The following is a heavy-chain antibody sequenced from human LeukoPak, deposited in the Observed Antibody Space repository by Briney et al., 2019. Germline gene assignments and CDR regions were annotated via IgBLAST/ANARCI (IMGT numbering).Heavy chain of an antibody. J-gene: IGHJ5*02. CDR1: GYTFTGYY. CDR3: GREYYDSSGSWFDP. Sequence: GASVKVSCKSSGYTFTGYYMHWVRQAPGQGLEWMGWINPNSGGTNYAQRFQGRVTMTRDTSISTAYMELSRLRPDETAVYYCGREYYDSSGSWFDPWGQGTLVTVSS. CDR2: INPNSGGT. D-gene: IGHD3-22*01. V-gene: IGHV1-2*02.